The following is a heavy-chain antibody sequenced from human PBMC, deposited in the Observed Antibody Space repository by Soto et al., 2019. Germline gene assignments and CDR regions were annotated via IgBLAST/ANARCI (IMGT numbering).Heavy chain of an antibody. CDR1: GFTFSSYA. V-gene: IGHV3-30*04. Sequence: QTGGSLRLSCAASGFTFSSYAMHWVRQAPGKGLEWVAVISYGGSNKYYADSVKGRFTISRDNSKNTLYLQMNSLRAEDTAVYYCANRAVVVVAATPIWGQGTLVTVSS. J-gene: IGHJ4*02. CDR3: ANRAVVVVAATPI. D-gene: IGHD2-15*01. CDR2: ISYGGSNK.